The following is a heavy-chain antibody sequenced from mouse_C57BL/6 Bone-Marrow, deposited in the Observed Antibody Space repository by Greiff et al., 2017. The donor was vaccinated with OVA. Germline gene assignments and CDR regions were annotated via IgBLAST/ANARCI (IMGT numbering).Heavy chain of an antibody. V-gene: IGHV5-9*01. J-gene: IGHJ4*01. D-gene: IGHD1-1*01. CDR1: GFTFSSYT. Sequence: EVKLMESGGGLVKPGGSLKLSCAASGFTFSSYTMSWVRQTPEKRLEWVATISGGGGNTYYPDSVKGRFTISRDNAKNTLYLQMSSLRSEDTALYYCARHPFYYPYAMDYWGQGTSVTVSS. CDR3: ARHPFYYPYAMDY. CDR2: ISGGGGNT.